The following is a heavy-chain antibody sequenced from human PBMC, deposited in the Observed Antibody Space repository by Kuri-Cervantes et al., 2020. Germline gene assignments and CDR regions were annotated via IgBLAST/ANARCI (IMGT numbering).Heavy chain of an antibody. V-gene: IGHV4-59*01. Sequence: GSLRLSCTVSGGSISSYYWSWIRQPPGKGLEWIGYIYYSGSTNYNPSLKSRVTISVDTSKNQFSLKLSSVTAADTAVYYCAKDPGSGSYRVEYFQHWGQGTLVTVSS. D-gene: IGHD1-26*01. CDR1: GGSISSYY. CDR3: AKDPGSGSYRVEYFQH. J-gene: IGHJ1*01. CDR2: IYYSGST.